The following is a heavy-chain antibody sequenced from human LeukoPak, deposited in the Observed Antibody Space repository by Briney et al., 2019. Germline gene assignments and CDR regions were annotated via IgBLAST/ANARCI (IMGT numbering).Heavy chain of an antibody. Sequence: SETLSLTCTVSGGSISSYYWSWIRQPPGKGLEWIGYIYYSGSTNYNPSPKSRVTISVDTSKNQFSLKLSSVTAADTAVYYCARGTSSSWYSGYYYYYGMDVWGQGTTVTVSS. J-gene: IGHJ6*02. CDR3: ARGTSSSWYSGYYYYYGMDV. D-gene: IGHD6-13*01. CDR1: GGSISSYY. CDR2: IYYSGST. V-gene: IGHV4-59*12.